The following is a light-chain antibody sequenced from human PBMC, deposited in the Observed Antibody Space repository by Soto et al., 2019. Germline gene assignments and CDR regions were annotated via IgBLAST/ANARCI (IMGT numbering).Light chain of an antibody. Sequence: EIVLTQSPATLSLSPGERTNLSCRASQSVSSYVAWYQRTPGQAPRLLIYDASNRATGIPARFSGSGSGTDFTLTISSLEPEDFAVYCCQQRSNWPRFTFGPGTKVDIK. CDR3: QQRSNWPRFT. V-gene: IGKV3-11*01. J-gene: IGKJ3*01. CDR2: DAS. CDR1: QSVSSY.